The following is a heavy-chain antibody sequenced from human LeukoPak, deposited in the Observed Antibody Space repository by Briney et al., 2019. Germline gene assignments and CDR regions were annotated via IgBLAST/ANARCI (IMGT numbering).Heavy chain of an antibody. D-gene: IGHD6-19*01. CDR1: GGSISNDY. CDR2: IYGSGRP. Sequence: SETLSLTCTVSGGSISNDYWSWIRQPPGKGLEWLGNIYGSGRPNYNPSPTSRVTISVDTSKNQFSLKLTSVTAADTAVYYCARETSLVGYSGGLGFNYWGQGILVTVSS. J-gene: IGHJ4*02. V-gene: IGHV4-59*01. CDR3: ARETSLVGYSGGLGFNY.